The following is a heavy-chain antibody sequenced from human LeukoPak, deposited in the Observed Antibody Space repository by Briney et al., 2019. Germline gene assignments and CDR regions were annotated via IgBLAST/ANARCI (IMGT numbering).Heavy chain of an antibody. CDR2: ISDSGGIT. CDR3: AKLRGAARLPDY. D-gene: IGHD6-6*01. CDR1: GFTFSSYP. V-gene: IGHV3-23*01. J-gene: IGHJ4*02. Sequence: PGGSLRLSCAASGFTFSSYPMTWVRQAPGKGPEWVSFISDSGGITYYADSVKGRFTISRDNSKNTLYLQMNSLRAEDTAVYYCAKLRGAARLPDYWGQGTLVTVSS.